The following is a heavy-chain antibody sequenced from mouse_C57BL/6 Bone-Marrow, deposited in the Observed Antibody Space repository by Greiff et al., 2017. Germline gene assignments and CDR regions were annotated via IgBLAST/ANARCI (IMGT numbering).Heavy chain of an antibody. CDR1: GYTFTSYW. Sequence: QVQLQQPGAELVKPGASVKLSCKASGYTFTSYWMHWVKQRPGRGLEWIGRIDPNSGGTKYNATFKSKATLTVDKPSSTAYMQLSSLTSEDSAVYYCAIEGVYYYGSSYGNYYCDYWGQGTTLTVSS. V-gene: IGHV1-72*01. J-gene: IGHJ2*01. CDR2: IDPNSGGT. CDR3: AIEGVYYYGSSYGNYYCDY. D-gene: IGHD1-1*01.